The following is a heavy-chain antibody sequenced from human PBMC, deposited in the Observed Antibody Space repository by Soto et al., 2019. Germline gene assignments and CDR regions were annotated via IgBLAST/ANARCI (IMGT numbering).Heavy chain of an antibody. CDR2: IYYSGST. J-gene: IGHJ5*02. Sequence: QVQLQESGPGLVKPSETLSLTCTVSGGSISSYYWSWIRQPPGKGLEWIGYIYYSGSTNYNPSLKSRVTISVDTSKNQFSLKLSSVTAADTAVYYCARSCEQQLVFWFDPWGQGTLVTVSS. CDR1: GGSISSYY. V-gene: IGHV4-59*01. CDR3: ARSCEQQLVFWFDP. D-gene: IGHD6-13*01.